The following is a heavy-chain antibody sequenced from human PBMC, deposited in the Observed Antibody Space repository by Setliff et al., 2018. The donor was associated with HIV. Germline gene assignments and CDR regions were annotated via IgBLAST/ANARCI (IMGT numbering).Heavy chain of an antibody. CDR1: GFTFGDYA. Sequence: GGSLRLSCTASGFTFGDYAMSWVRQAPGKGLEWVGFIRSKTYGGTTEYAASVKGRFTISRDDSKSITYLQMKSLKTEDTAVYYCARARRDSYDRGRRNHYYIDVWGKGTTVTVSS. V-gene: IGHV3-49*04. CDR3: ARARRDSYDRGRRNHYYIDV. J-gene: IGHJ6*03. CDR2: IRSKTYGGTT. D-gene: IGHD3-22*01.